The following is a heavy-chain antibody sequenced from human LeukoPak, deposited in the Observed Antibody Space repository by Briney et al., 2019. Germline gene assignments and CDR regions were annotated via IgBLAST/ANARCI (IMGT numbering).Heavy chain of an antibody. CDR3: VRRLASGDYHPLG. CDR1: GGSISSTTCY. D-gene: IGHD1-26*01. CDR2: MYKNVIT. Sequence: SETLSLTCTVSGGSISSTTCYWGWVHQPPGKGLEWIGSMYKNVITYYNPSLESRVTISVDMSKNQFSLKLNSVTAADTAVYYCVRRLASGDYHPLGWGQGTLVTVSS. V-gene: IGHV4-39*01. J-gene: IGHJ4*02.